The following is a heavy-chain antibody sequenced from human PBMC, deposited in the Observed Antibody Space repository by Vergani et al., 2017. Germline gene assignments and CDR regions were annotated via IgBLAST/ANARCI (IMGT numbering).Heavy chain of an antibody. V-gene: IGHV1-18*01. CDR3: AREKGSGGILWLDAFDI. CDR1: GYTFTNYG. D-gene: IGHD2-21*01. J-gene: IGHJ3*02. CDR2: ISAYNDNT. Sequence: QVHLVQSGAEVKKPGASVKVSCKASGYTFTNYGISWMRQAPGQGLEWMGWISAYNDNTNYAQKVQGRVTMTTDTSTSTAYMELRSLSSDDPAVYYCAREKGSGGILWLDAFDIWGQGTMVSVSS.